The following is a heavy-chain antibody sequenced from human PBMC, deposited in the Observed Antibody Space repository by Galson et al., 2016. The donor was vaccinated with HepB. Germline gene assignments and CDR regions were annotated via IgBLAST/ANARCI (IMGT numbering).Heavy chain of an antibody. CDR3: ARSDYGDWFDS. CDR2: ISHDGTNT. CDR1: GFTFSTYN. J-gene: IGHJ5*01. V-gene: IGHV3-30-3*01. D-gene: IGHD3-16*01. Sequence: SLRLSCAASGFTFSTYNLHWVRQGPGKGLEWLAVISHDGTNTYYTDSVKGRFTIPRDNSKNTLYLQMNRLRAEDTAVYYCARSDYGDWFDSWGQGTLVTVSS.